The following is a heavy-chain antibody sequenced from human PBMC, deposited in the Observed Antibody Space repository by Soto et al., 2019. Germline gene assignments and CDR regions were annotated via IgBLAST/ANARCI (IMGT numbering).Heavy chain of an antibody. V-gene: IGHV4-30-2*01. CDR3: ARAHDGDYGYGMDV. J-gene: IGHJ6*02. Sequence: QLQLQESGSGLVKPSQTLSLTCAVSGGSISSGGYSWSWIRQPPGKGLEWIGYIYHGGYTYYNPSLKSRVTISVDRSKNQFSLKLSSVTAADTAVYYCARAHDGDYGYGMDVWGQGTTVTVSS. CDR1: GGSISSGGYS. D-gene: IGHD4-17*01. CDR2: IYHGGYT.